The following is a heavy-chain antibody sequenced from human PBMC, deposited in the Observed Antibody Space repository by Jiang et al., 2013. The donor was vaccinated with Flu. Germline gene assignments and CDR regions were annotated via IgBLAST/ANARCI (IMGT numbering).Heavy chain of an antibody. J-gene: IGHJ4*02. CDR1: GFTFSSYA. D-gene: IGHD3-10*01. V-gene: IGHV3-23*01. CDR2: ISGSGGST. CDR3: AKAKLLWFGELSGIFDY. Sequence: VQLLESGGGLVQPGGSLRLSCAASGFTFSSYAMSWVRQAPGKGLEWVSAISGSGGSTYYADSVKGRFTISRDNSKNTLYLQMNSLRAEDTAVYYCAKAKLLWFGELSGIFDYWGQGTLVTVSS.